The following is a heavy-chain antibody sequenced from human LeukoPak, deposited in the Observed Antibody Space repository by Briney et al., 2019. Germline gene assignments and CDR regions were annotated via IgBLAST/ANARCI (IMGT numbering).Heavy chain of an antibody. V-gene: IGHV3-23*01. Sequence: GGSLRLSCVASGFTFSDAWVTWVRQAPGKGLQWVSAISGSGGDTYYEDSVKGRFTISRDNSKNMMYLQMNSLRAEDAAVYYCARDSSGWSKNYWGQGTLVTVSS. D-gene: IGHD6-19*01. CDR1: GFTFSDAW. CDR3: ARDSSGWSKNY. CDR2: ISGSGGDT. J-gene: IGHJ4*02.